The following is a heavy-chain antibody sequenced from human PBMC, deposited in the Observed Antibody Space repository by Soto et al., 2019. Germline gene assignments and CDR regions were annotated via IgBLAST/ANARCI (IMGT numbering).Heavy chain of an antibody. CDR1: GGNFNTYA. CDR3: ARGGKERFRGPGMDV. D-gene: IGHD1-1*01. V-gene: IGHV1-69*01. Sequence: QVQLVQSGAEVREPGSSVRLSCKASGGNFNTYAFNWVRQAPGQELEWLGGIITFYGAAMYAQKFQGRVTITADEFRTTAYMELSSLRYDDTAVYYCARGGKERFRGPGMDVWGQGTTVTVSS. J-gene: IGHJ6*02. CDR2: IITFYGAA.